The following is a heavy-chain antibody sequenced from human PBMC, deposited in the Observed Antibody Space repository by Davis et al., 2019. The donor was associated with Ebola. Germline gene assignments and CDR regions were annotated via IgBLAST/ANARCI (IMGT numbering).Heavy chain of an antibody. CDR3: ARSTTVTTAAFEY. CDR2: INHSGIS. CDR1: GGPFSAYY. D-gene: IGHD4-17*01. Sequence: PSETLSLTCAVNGGPFSAYYWTYIRQSPGMGLEWIGEINHSGISSYNPALKTRVRMSVDPSRNQFSLKVNSVTAADTAVYYCARSTTVTTAAFEYWGQGTLITVSS. V-gene: IGHV4-34*01. J-gene: IGHJ4*02.